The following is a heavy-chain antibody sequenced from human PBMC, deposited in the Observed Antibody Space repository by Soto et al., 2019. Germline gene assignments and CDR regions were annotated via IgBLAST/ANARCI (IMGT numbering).Heavy chain of an antibody. D-gene: IGHD5-12*01. CDR3: ARDSPIGSTFSGHDDIDS. CDR2: IIPILDIT. CDR1: GSTFSNHI. J-gene: IGHJ4*02. V-gene: IGHV1-69*04. Sequence: VKVSCKASGSTFSNHIITWVRQAPGQGLEWMGRIIPILDITNYAQKFQGRVPITADKSTTTAYMEVSSLSSEDTAVYYCARDSPIGSTFSGHDDIDSWGQGTLVTVSS.